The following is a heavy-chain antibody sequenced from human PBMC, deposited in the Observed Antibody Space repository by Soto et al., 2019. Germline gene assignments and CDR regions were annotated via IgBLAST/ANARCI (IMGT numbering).Heavy chain of an antibody. CDR1: GFIFSSYR. V-gene: IGHV3-23*01. J-gene: IGHJ4*02. Sequence: PGVSLRLSCAASGFIFSSYRMNWVRQAPGKGLEWVSAISGSGGSTYYADSVKGRFTISRDNSKNTLYLQMNSLRAEDTAVYYCAKDLTMIVVVMIDYWGQGTLVTVSS. CDR3: AKDLTMIVVVMIDY. D-gene: IGHD3-22*01. CDR2: ISGSGGST.